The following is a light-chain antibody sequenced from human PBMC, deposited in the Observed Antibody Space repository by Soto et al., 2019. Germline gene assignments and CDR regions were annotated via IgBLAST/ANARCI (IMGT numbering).Light chain of an antibody. CDR1: HSVSSY. V-gene: IGKV3-11*01. CDR3: QQRNNWPPIT. J-gene: IGKJ5*01. Sequence: EILLTQSPATLSLYPGERATLSCRANHSVSSYIASYHQKHGQAPRILIYDASNRAPGIPARFSGSGSGTDFTLTISSLEPEDFAVYYCQQRNNWPPITFGQGTRLEIK. CDR2: DAS.